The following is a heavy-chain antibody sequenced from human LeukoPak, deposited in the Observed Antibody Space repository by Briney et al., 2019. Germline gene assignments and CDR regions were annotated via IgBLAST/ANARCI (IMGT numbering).Heavy chain of an antibody. V-gene: IGHV1-69*13. CDR1: GGTFSSCA. D-gene: IGHD3-16*01. J-gene: IGHJ6*02. CDR3: ARDRRLGESRYYYYGMDV. Sequence: SVKVSCKASGGTFSSCAISWVRQAPGQGLEWMGGIIPIFGTANYAQKFQGRVTITADESTSTAYMELSSLRSEDTAVYYCARDRRLGESRYYYYGMDVWGQGTTVTVSS. CDR2: IIPIFGTA.